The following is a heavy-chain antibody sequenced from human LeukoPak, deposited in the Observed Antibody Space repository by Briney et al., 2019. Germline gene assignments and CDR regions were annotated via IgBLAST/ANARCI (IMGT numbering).Heavy chain of an antibody. J-gene: IGHJ5*02. V-gene: IGHV3-66*01. CDR3: ASLYCSRGSCAFDV. CDR2: IYSAGSA. Sequence: GGSLRLSCAASGFAISANYMTWVRQSPGKGLDWVSLIYSAGSADYADSVKGRFTISKDNYKNTVFLQLNSLRAEDTAMYYCASLYCSRGSCAFDVWGQGTLVTVSS. CDR1: GFAISANY. D-gene: IGHD2-15*01.